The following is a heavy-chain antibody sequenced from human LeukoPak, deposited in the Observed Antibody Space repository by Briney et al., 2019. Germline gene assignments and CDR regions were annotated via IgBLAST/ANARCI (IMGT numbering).Heavy chain of an antibody. J-gene: IGHJ6*04. V-gene: IGHV3-21*05. CDR2: ISSSSSYI. D-gene: IGHD3-10*02. CDR3: AELGITMIGGV. CDR1: GFTFSSYG. Sequence: PGGSLRLSCAASGFTFSSYGMHWVRQAPGKGLEWVSYISSSSSYIYYADSVKGRFTISRDNAKNSLYLQMNSLRAEDTAVYYCAELGITMIGGVWGKGTTVTISS.